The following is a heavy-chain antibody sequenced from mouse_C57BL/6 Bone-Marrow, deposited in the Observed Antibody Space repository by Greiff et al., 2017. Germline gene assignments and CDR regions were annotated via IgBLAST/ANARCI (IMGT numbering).Heavy chain of an antibody. Sequence: QVQLQQSGAELVRPGTSVKVSCKASGYAFTNYLIEWVKQRPGQGLEWIGVINPGSGGTNYNEKFKGKATLTADKSSSTAYMQLSSLTSEDSAVYFCARVGGQLRLPFAYWGQGTLVTVSA. CDR3: ARVGGQLRLPFAY. J-gene: IGHJ3*01. CDR1: GYAFTNYL. CDR2: INPGSGGT. V-gene: IGHV1-54*01. D-gene: IGHD3-2*02.